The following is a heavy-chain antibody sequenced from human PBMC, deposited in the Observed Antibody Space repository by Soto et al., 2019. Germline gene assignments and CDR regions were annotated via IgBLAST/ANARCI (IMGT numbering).Heavy chain of an antibody. CDR2: TYYRSKWYN. Sequence: QSQTLSLTCAISGDSVSSNSAAWNWIRQSPSRGLEWLGRTYYRSKWYNDYAVSVKSRITINPDTSKNQFSLQLNSVTPEDTAVYYCAQEVGIRSIAAAGRRAFDIWGQGTMVTVSS. J-gene: IGHJ3*02. V-gene: IGHV6-1*01. D-gene: IGHD6-13*01. CDR3: AQEVGIRSIAAAGRRAFDI. CDR1: GDSVSSNSAA.